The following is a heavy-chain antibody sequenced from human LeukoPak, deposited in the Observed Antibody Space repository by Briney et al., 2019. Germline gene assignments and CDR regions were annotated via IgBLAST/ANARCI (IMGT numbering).Heavy chain of an antibody. D-gene: IGHD5-24*01. CDR3: ARINLGRDGYNYLRYYFDY. J-gene: IGHJ4*02. CDR1: GGSISSSSYY. V-gene: IGHV4-39*01. Sequence: PSETLSLTCTVSGGSISSSSYYWGWIRQPPGKGLEWIGSIYYSGSTYYNPSLKSRVTISVDTSKNQFSLKLSSVTAADTAVYYCARINLGRDGYNYLRYYFDYWGQGTLVTVSS. CDR2: IYYSGST.